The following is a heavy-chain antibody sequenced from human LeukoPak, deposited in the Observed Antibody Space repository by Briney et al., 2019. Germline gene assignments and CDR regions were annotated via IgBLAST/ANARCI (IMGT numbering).Heavy chain of an antibody. Sequence: ASVKVSCKASGYTFTGYYIHWVRQAPGQGLEWMGWINPKSGGTHYAQKFQGRVTMTRDTSISTAYMELGRLTSDDTAVYYCARDPSGSCSGGTCYVNWFDPWGQGTLATVSS. V-gene: IGHV1-2*02. CDR3: ARDPSGSCSGGTCYVNWFDP. D-gene: IGHD2-15*01. CDR1: GYTFTGYY. J-gene: IGHJ5*02. CDR2: INPKSGGT.